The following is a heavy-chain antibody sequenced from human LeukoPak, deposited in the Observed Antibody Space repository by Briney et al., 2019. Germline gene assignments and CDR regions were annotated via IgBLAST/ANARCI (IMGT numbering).Heavy chain of an antibody. J-gene: IGHJ5*02. CDR3: ARAAIVVVPAAFCTGGYNWFIR. V-gene: IGHV4-34*01. D-gene: IGHD2-2*01. Sequence: SETLSLTCAVYGGSFSGYYWRWLRQPPGKGLEWIGQINQSGSTNYNPSLTSRVTISVDTSKYQFSLKLSSVTAAGTTVYYCARAAIVVVPAAFCTGGYNWFIRWGQGTLVTVSS. CDR2: INQSGST. CDR1: GGSFSGYY.